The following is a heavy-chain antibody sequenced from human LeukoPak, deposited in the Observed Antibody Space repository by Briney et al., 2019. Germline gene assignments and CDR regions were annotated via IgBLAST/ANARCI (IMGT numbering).Heavy chain of an antibody. D-gene: IGHD6-13*01. CDR2: FDPEDGET. J-gene: IGHJ6*03. CDR3: ATLMAAAGTYYYYMDV. V-gene: IGHV1-24*01. Sequence: EASVKVSCKVSGYTLTELSMHWVRQAPGKGLEWMGGFDPEDGETIYAQKFQGRVTMTEDTSTDTAYMELSSLRSEDTAVYYCATLMAAAGTYYYYMDVWGKGTTVTVSS. CDR1: GYTLTELS.